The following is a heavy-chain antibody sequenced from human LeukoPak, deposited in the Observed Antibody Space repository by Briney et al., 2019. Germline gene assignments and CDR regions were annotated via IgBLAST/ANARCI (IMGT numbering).Heavy chain of an antibody. CDR3: ARAHRRWAAAGSFDY. J-gene: IGHJ4*02. CDR1: GGSISSGSYY. D-gene: IGHD6-13*01. Sequence: SQTLSLTCTVSGGSISSGSYYWSWIRQPAGKGLEWIGHIYTSGSTNYNPSLKSRVTISVDTSKNQFSLKLSSVTAADTAVYYCARAHRRWAAAGSFDYWGQGTLVTVSS. CDR2: IYTSGST. V-gene: IGHV4-61*09.